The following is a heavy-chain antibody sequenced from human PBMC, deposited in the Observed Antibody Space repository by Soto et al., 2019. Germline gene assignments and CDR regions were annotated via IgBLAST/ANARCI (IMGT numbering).Heavy chain of an antibody. CDR2: IKQDGTSK. V-gene: IGHV3-7*05. Sequence: EVQLVESGGGLVQPGGSLRLSCEASGFTFTSYWMSWVRQAPGKGLEWVANIKQDGTSKYYADSVKGRFTVSRDNAKSSLHLQMDSLRDDDTAVYRCARLRFILTERDFDSWGQGTLLTVSS. D-gene: IGHD3-16*01. CDR1: GFTFTSYW. J-gene: IGHJ4*02. CDR3: ARLRFILTERDFDS.